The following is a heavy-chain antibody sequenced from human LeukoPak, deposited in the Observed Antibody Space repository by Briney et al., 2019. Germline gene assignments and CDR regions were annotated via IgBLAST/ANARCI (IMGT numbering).Heavy chain of an antibody. J-gene: IGHJ2*01. CDR2: ISYNSDTI. Sequence: GGSLRLSCAASGFTFDDYAMHWVRQAPGKGLEWVSGISYNSDTIAYADSVKGRFTISRDNAKNSLYLQMNSLRAEDTALYYCAKDYCGGDCYSGWYFDPWGRGTLVTVSS. CDR1: GFTFDDYA. V-gene: IGHV3-9*01. CDR3: AKDYCGGDCYSGWYFDP. D-gene: IGHD2-21*02.